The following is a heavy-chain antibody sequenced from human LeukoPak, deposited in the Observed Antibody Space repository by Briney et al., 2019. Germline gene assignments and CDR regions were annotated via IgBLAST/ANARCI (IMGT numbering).Heavy chain of an antibody. D-gene: IGHD6-13*01. CDR3: AIFPVLTVPAAKQNLDV. V-gene: IGHV3-23*01. Sequence: GGSLRLSCAASGFTFSSYAMSWVRQAPGKGLEWVSAISGSGGSTYYADSVKGRFTVSRDTPKRTLYLQMNSPRVDDTALYFCAIFPVLTVPAAKQNLDVWGQGTLVTVSS. CDR1: GFTFSSYA. J-gene: IGHJ4*02. CDR2: ISGSGGST.